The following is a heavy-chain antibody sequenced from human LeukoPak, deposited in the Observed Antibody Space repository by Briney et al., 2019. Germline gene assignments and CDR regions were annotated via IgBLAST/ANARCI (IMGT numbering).Heavy chain of an antibody. Sequence: SETLSLTCTVSGGFITSGIHWWSWARQTPGKGLEWIGEIYQSGTTNYKPSLKSRVTMSLDKSRNLLSLQLSSVTAADTAVYYCATYFYGDYALHYFDYWGQGALVTVSS. D-gene: IGHD4-17*01. J-gene: IGHJ4*02. CDR3: ATYFYGDYALHYFDY. CDR2: IYQSGTT. CDR1: GGFITSGIHW. V-gene: IGHV4-4*02.